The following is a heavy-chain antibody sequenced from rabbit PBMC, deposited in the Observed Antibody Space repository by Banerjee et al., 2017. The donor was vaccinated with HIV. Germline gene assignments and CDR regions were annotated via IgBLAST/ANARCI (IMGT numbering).Heavy chain of an antibody. CDR3: ARGGSSSGWAFNL. J-gene: IGHJ4*01. CDR1: GFSFSNYCW. Sequence: QEQLEESGGDLVKPEGSLTLTCTASGFSFSNYCWICWVRQAPGKGLEWIACIHAGSSGSTYYASWAKGRFTISLDNAQNTVFLQRTSLTIADTATYFCARGGSSSGWAFNLWGPGTLVTVS. V-gene: IGHV1S45*01. CDR2: IHAGSSGST. D-gene: IGHD4-1*01.